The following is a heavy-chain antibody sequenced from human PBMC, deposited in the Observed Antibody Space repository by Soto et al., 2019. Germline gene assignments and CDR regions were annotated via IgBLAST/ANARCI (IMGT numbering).Heavy chain of an antibody. V-gene: IGHV1-69*12. CDR1: GGTFSIYA. J-gene: IGHJ4*01. CDR3: ARVCPTYYYDSSGYYSDY. CDR2: IIPIFGTA. Sequence: QVQLVQSGAEVKKPGSSVKVSCKASGGTFSIYAISWVRQAPGQGLEWMGGIIPIFGTANYAQKFQGRVTITADEATRPAYMERSSLRSEDPAVYSCARVCPTYYYDSSGYYSDYWGHGTLVTVSS. D-gene: IGHD3-22*01.